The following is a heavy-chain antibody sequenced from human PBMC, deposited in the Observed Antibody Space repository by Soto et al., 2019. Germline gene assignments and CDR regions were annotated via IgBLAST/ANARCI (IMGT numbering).Heavy chain of an antibody. V-gene: IGHV4-31*03. D-gene: IGHD2-2*01. Sequence: QVQLQESGPGLVKPSQTLSLTCTVSGGSIRSAGYYWNWIRQYPGKGLEWIGYIHYTGSTYYNASLKSRVTISVDTSQNQFSLNLRSVSVADTAVYYCARQLYCSSTSRNERRLGWFDPWGQGTLVIVSS. J-gene: IGHJ5*02. CDR3: ARQLYCSSTSRNERRLGWFDP. CDR2: IHYTGST. CDR1: GGSIRSAGYY.